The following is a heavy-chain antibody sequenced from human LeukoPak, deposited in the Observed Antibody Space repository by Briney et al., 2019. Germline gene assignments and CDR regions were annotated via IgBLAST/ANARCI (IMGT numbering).Heavy chain of an antibody. CDR1: GFAVTSSY. CDR2: ISSGSST. Sequence: GGSLRLSCAVSGFAVTSSYMTWVRQTPGKGLEWVSFISSGSSTYYIDSVKGRFTISRDNSKNTLYLQMESLRAEDTAVYYCARGGDMVGTTKVPFDYWGQGTLVTVSS. V-gene: IGHV3-53*01. CDR3: ARGGDMVGTTKVPFDY. J-gene: IGHJ4*02. D-gene: IGHD1-26*01.